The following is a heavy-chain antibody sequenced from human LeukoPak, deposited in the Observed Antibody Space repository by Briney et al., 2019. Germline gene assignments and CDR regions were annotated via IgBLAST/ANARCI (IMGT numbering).Heavy chain of an antibody. D-gene: IGHD1-26*01. CDR2: IFTREVT. Sequence: SETLSLTCIVSGGSISTFYWNWIRQPPGKGLEGIGYIFTREVTMYNPSFRSRVAISVDTSKHQLSVNFRSVTPADPAQYCVSRSDGIVGEEAWFDPWGPGTLVPVSS. CDR3: SRSDGIVGEEAWFDP. V-gene: IGHV4-4*09. J-gene: IGHJ5*02. CDR1: GGSISTFY.